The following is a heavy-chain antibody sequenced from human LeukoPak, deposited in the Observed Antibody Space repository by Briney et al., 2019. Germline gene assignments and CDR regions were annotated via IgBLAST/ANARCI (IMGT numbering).Heavy chain of an antibody. D-gene: IGHD3-10*01. Sequence: GGSLRLSCAASGFIFSNSGMHWVRQAPGKGLEWVAVIYTDESTKYYADSVKGRFTISRDNSQSTLYLQMNSLSAEDTAVYYCARNSGGRRYYFTEWGQGTLVTVSS. CDR1: GFIFSNSG. CDR2: IYTDESTK. J-gene: IGHJ4*02. V-gene: IGHV3-33*01. CDR3: ARNSGGRRYYFTE.